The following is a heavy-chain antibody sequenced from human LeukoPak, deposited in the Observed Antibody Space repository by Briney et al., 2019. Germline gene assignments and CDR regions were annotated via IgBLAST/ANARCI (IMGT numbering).Heavy chain of an antibody. CDR2: ISSSSSYI. CDR3: ARVAGYYRDPFDY. CDR1: GFTFSSYS. V-gene: IGHV3-21*01. J-gene: IGHJ4*02. Sequence: SXAASGFTFSSYSMNWVRQAPGKGLEWVSSISSSSSYIYYADSVKGRFTISRDNAKNSLYLQMNSLRAEDTAVYYCARVAGYYRDPFDYWGQGTLVTVSS. D-gene: IGHD3-9*01.